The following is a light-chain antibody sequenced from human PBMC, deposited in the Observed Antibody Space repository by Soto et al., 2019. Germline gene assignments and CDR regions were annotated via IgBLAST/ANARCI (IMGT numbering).Light chain of an antibody. V-gene: IGKV3-11*01. J-gene: IGKJ5*01. CDR1: QSVSSY. Sequence: DILWTPSPATLSLSPGERAPLSCRASQSVSSYLAWYQQKPGQAPRLLIYAASNRATGIPARFSGSGSGTDFTLTISRLEPDDVAVDYCQQRNNRPIVGQGTRLEIK. CDR2: AAS. CDR3: QQRNNRPI.